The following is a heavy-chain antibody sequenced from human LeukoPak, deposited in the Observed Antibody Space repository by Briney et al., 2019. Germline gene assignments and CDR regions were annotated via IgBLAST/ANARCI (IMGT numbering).Heavy chain of an antibody. CDR2: ISGSGGST. CDR3: ARRAGAYSHPYDY. V-gene: IGHV3-23*01. D-gene: IGHD4/OR15-4a*01. CDR1: GFTFSSYG. J-gene: IGHJ4*02. Sequence: GGSLRLSCAASGFTFSSYGMSWVRQAPGKGLEWVSAISGSGGSTYYSDSVKGRFTISRDNSKNTLYLQMNSLRAEDTAVYYCARRAGAYSHPYDYWGQGTLVTVSS.